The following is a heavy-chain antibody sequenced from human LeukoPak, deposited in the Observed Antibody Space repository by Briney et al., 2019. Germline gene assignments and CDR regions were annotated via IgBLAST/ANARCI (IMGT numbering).Heavy chain of an antibody. V-gene: IGHV5-51*01. D-gene: IGHD3-22*01. CDR2: IHPGDSDI. CDR1: GYTFINHW. J-gene: IGHJ4*02. CDR3: TRHPYDSHFFDY. Sequence: GESLKISCKGSGYTFINHWIAWVRQMPGKGLEWMGIIHPGDSDIRYSPSFQGQVTMSADKSISTAYLQWSSLKASDTAMYYCTRHPYDSHFFDYWGQGTLVTVS.